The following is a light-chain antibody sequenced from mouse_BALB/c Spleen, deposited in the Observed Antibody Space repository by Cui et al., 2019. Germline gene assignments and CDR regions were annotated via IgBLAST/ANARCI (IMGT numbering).Light chain of an antibody. V-gene: IGKV13-85*01. J-gene: IGKJ2*01. CDR2: GAT. Sequence: DIQMTQSSSSLSVSLGGRVTITCKASVHINNWLAWYQQKPGNAPRLLISGATRLETGVPSRFSGSGSGKDYTLSITSLQTEDVATYYCQQYWSTPYTFGGGTKLEIK. CDR1: VHINNW. CDR3: QQYWSTPYT.